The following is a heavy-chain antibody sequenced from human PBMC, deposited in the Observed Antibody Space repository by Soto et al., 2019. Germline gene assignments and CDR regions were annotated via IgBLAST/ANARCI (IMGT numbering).Heavy chain of an antibody. J-gene: IGHJ6*02. CDR1: GYTFTSYA. Sequence: ASVKVSCKASGYTFTSYAMHWVRQAPGQRLEWMGWINAGNGNTKYSQKFQGRVTITRDTSASTAYMELSSLRSEDTAVYYCAKVRRRFGELEDGYYYYGMDVWGQGTTVTVSS. CDR3: AKVRRRFGELEDGYYYYGMDV. D-gene: IGHD3-10*01. CDR2: INAGNGNT. V-gene: IGHV1-3*01.